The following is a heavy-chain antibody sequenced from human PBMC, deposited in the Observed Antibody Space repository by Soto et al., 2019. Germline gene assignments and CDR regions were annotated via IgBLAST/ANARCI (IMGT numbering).Heavy chain of an antibody. CDR1: GFTFSSYA. CDR3: AKDLGCSSTSCYLKLLPYPHWYFDL. J-gene: IGHJ2*01. CDR2: ISGSGGST. D-gene: IGHD2-2*01. Sequence: EVQLLESGGGLVQPGGSLRLSCAASGFTFSSYAMSWVRQAPGKGLEWVSAISGSGGSTYYADSVKGRFTISRDNSKNTLYLQMNSLRAEDTAVYYCAKDLGCSSTSCYLKLLPYPHWYFDLWGRGTLVTVSS. V-gene: IGHV3-23*01.